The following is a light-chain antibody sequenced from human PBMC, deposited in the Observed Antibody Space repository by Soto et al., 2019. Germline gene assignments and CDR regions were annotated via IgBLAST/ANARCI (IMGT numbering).Light chain of an antibody. Sequence: QSVLTQPPSASGSPGQSVTIACTGTSSDVGYYNYVSWYQQPPGKAPKLLIYDVSKRPSGVPDRFSGSKSGNTASLTISGLQTEDEADYYCSSYTGSSSLEVFGTGTKVTVL. CDR2: DVS. V-gene: IGLV2-8*01. CDR3: SSYTGSSSLEV. J-gene: IGLJ1*01. CDR1: SSDVGYYNY.